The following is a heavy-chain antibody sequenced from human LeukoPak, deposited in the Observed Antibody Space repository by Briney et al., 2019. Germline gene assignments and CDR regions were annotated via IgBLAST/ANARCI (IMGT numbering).Heavy chain of an antibody. CDR1: GYTFTSYG. D-gene: IGHD5-24*01. CDR2: ISAYNGHT. Sequence: GASVKVSCKASGYTFTSYGLTWVRQAPGQGLEWMGWISAYNGHTKYPQKLQGRVTMTTDTSTSTAYMELSSLRSEDTAVYYCARGVPMADAFDIWGQGTMVTVSS. V-gene: IGHV1-18*01. CDR3: ARGVPMADAFDI. J-gene: IGHJ3*02.